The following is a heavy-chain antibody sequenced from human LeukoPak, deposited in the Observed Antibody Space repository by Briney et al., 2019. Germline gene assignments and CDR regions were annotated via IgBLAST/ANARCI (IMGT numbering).Heavy chain of an antibody. CDR1: GFTFSSYE. Sequence: PGGSLRLSCAASGFTFSSYEMNWVRQAPGKGLEWVSYISSSGSTIYYADSVKGRFTISRDNAKNSLYLQMNSLRAEDTAVYYCARAYDSAMVRGDSRAVDYWGQGTLVTVSS. D-gene: IGHD3-10*01. CDR3: ARAYDSAMVRGDSRAVDY. J-gene: IGHJ4*02. CDR2: ISSSGSTI. V-gene: IGHV3-48*03.